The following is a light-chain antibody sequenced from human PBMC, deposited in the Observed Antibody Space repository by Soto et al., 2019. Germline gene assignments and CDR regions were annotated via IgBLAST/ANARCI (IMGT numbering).Light chain of an antibody. CDR2: DAS. CDR3: QQRGDWPLT. CDR1: QHIDVY. Sequence: EIVLTQSPATLSLSPGERATLSCRASQHIDVYLDWLQQKPGQSSRLLIFDASARATGTPTRFSGSGSGTDFTLTISSLEPEDFAVYYCQQRGDWPLTFGPGTKVDI. J-gene: IGKJ3*01. V-gene: IGKV3-11*01.